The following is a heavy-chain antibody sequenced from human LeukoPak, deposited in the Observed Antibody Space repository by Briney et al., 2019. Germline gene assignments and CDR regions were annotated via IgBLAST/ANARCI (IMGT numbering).Heavy chain of an antibody. CDR2: ISSSGTTI. CDR1: GFNVSRNY. D-gene: IGHD6-13*01. CDR3: AKLYTSRWYNDY. J-gene: IGHJ4*02. Sequence: GGSLRLSCAASGFNVSRNYMSWVRQAPGKGPEWVSYISSSGTTIYYADSVKGRFTISRDNSKNTLYLQMNSLRAEDTAVYYCAKLYTSRWYNDYWGQGTLVTVSS. V-gene: IGHV3-11*01.